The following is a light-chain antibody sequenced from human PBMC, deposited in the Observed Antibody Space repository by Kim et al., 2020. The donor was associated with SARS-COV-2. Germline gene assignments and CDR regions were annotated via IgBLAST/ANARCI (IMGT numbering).Light chain of an antibody. CDR1: SLRKYY. CDR2: GRD. Sequence: ELTQDPAVSVALGQTVRITCQGDSLRKYYATWYQQKARQAPVLVFYGRDKRPSGVPDRFSGSTSGNTASLIITGAQAVDEADYYCKSRDSRGTVVFGGGTKVTVL. V-gene: IGLV3-19*01. J-gene: IGLJ2*01. CDR3: KSRDSRGTVV.